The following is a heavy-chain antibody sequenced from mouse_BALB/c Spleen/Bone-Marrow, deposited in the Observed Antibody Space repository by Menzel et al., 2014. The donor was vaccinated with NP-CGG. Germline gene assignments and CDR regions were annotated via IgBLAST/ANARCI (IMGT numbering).Heavy chain of an antibody. V-gene: IGHV5-12-2*01. Sequence: DVHLVESGGGLVQPGGSLKLSCAASGFTFSSYTMSWVRQTLEKRLEWVAYISNGGGSTYYPDTVKGRFTISRDNAKNTLYLQMSSLKSEDTAMYYCARRSAATYYFDYWGQGTTLTVSS. D-gene: IGHD1-2*01. CDR3: ARRSAATYYFDY. CDR2: ISNGGGST. J-gene: IGHJ2*01. CDR1: GFTFSSYT.